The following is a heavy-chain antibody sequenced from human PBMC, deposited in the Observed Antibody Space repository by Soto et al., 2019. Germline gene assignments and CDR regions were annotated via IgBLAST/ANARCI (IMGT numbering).Heavy chain of an antibody. D-gene: IGHD4-4*01. Sequence: SETLSLTCAVSSGSISSSNWWSWVRQPPGKGLEWIGEIYHSGSTNYNPSLKSRVTISVDKSKNQFSLKLSSVTAADTAVYYCASKGSYRHFDYWGQGTLVTVSS. CDR2: IYHSGST. V-gene: IGHV4-4*02. CDR1: SGSISSSNW. J-gene: IGHJ4*02. CDR3: ASKGSYRHFDY.